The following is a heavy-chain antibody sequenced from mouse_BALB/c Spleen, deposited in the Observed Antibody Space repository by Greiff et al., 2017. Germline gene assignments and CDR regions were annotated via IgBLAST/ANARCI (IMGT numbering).Heavy chain of an antibody. J-gene: IGHJ4*01. CDR1: GYTFTSYW. V-gene: IGHV1-87*01. D-gene: IGHD2-1*01. CDR3: TRSYGNYVPYAMDY. Sequence: QVQLQQSGAELARPGASVKLSCKASGYTFTSYWMQWVKQRPGQGLEWIGAIYPGDGDTRYTQKFKGKATLTADKSSSTAYMQLSSLASEDSAVYYCTRSYGNYVPYAMDYWGQGTSVTVSS. CDR2: IYPGDGDT.